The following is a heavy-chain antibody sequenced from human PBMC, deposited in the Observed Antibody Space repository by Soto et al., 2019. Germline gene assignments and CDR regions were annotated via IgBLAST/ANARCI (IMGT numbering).Heavy chain of an antibody. D-gene: IGHD2-21*02. CDR3: ARESGDWPLNWFDP. J-gene: IGHJ5*02. V-gene: IGHV3-74*01. Sequence: LRLSCAASGFNFSNHWMHWVRQRPAEGLVWVSRITSDGKSKAYAESVKGRFAISRDSAKNTLYLQMNGLTAEDTAVYYCARESGDWPLNWFDPWGQGTLVTVSS. CDR1: GFNFSNHW. CDR2: ITSDGKSK.